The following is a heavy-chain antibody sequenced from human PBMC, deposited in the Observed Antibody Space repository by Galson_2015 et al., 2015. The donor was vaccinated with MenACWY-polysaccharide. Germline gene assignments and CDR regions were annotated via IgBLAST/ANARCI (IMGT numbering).Heavy chain of an antibody. CDR1: GGSVTSDTSY. D-gene: IGHD1-26*01. Sequence: SETLSLTCTVSGGSVTSDTSYWSWLRQPPGKGLEWTGYMSYSGRGNSNPSLRSRVTVLIDTSKNQFSLRLTSVTAADTAIYYCAREPTYSGSFGWFDPWGQGTLVTVSS. CDR2: MSYSGRG. J-gene: IGHJ5*02. CDR3: AREPTYSGSFGWFDP. V-gene: IGHV4-61*01.